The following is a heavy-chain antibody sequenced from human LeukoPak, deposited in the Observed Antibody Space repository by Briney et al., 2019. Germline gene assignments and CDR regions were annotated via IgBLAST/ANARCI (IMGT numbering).Heavy chain of an antibody. CDR1: GGSISSYY. CDR2: IYTSGST. CDR3: ARAESGYSGYRNGYYYYYMDV. D-gene: IGHD5-12*01. V-gene: IGHV4-4*07. Sequence: KTSETLSLTCTVSGGSISSYYWSWIRQPAGKGLEWIRRIYTSGSTNYNPSLKSRVTMSVDTSKNQFSLRLTSVTAADTAVYYCARAESGYSGYRNGYYYYYMDVWGKGTTVTVSS. J-gene: IGHJ6*03.